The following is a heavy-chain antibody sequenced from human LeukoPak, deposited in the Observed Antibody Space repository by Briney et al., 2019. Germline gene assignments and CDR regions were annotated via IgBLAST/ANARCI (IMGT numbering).Heavy chain of an antibody. J-gene: IGHJ4*02. CDR3: ARAPDDFWSGYSFDY. D-gene: IGHD3-3*01. Sequence: GGTLRLSRAASVFTVSSNYMSWVRQAPRKALVGGSVIYSGGSTYYADSVKGRFTISRDNSKNTLYLQMNSLRAEDTAVYYCARAPDDFWSGYSFDYWGQGTLVTVSS. CDR2: IYSGGST. CDR1: VFTVSSNY. V-gene: IGHV3-53*01.